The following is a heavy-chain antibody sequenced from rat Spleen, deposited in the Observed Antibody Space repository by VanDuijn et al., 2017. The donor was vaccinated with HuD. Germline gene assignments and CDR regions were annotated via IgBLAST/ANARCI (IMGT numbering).Heavy chain of an antibody. CDR1: GFTFNNYW. J-gene: IGHJ2*01. Sequence: EVQLVESGGGLVQPGGSLKLSCVASGFTFNNYWMTWIRQAPKKGLEWVASISYEGSSTYYGDSVKGRFTISRDNAKSTLYLQMNSLRSEDTATYYCTRRGHTMGLTSRYFDYWGQGVMVTVSS. V-gene: IGHV5-22*01. CDR2: ISYEGSST. D-gene: IGHD1-9*01. CDR3: TRRGHTMGLTSRYFDY.